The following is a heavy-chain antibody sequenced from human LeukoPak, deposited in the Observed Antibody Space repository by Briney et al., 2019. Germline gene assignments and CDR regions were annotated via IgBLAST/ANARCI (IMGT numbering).Heavy chain of an antibody. CDR3: ARRGTTYCTVDSCHPNWFDP. V-gene: IGHV3-11*03. J-gene: IGHJ5*02. CDR2: INGSSSDT. CDR1: GFTFSDYY. Sequence: GGSLRLSCAASGFTFSDYYMTWIRQAPGRGLEWISYINGSSSDTNYADSVRGRFTISRDSAKNSLYLLMNSLRVEDTAVYYCARRGTTYCTVDSCHPNWFDPWGQGTLVTVSS. D-gene: IGHD2-15*01.